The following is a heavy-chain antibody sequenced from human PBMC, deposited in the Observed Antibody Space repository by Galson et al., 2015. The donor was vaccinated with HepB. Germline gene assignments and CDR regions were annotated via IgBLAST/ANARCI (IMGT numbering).Heavy chain of an antibody. Sequence: LRLSCAASGFTFSSYAMSWVRQAPGKGPEWVSAISGSGGSTYYADSVKGRFTISRDNSKNTLYLQMNSLRAEDTAVYYCAKDGIAVAGRFDYWGQGTLVTVSS. CDR2: ISGSGGST. J-gene: IGHJ4*02. CDR3: AKDGIAVAGRFDY. CDR1: GFTFSSYA. D-gene: IGHD6-19*01. V-gene: IGHV3-23*01.